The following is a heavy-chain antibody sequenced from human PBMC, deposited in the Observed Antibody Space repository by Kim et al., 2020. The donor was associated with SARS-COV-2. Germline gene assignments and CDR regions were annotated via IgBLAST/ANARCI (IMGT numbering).Heavy chain of an antibody. D-gene: IGHD3-22*01. J-gene: IGHJ4*02. CDR2: IYYSGST. Sequence: SETLSLTCTVSGGSISSYYWSWIRQPPRKGLEWIGYIYYSGSTNYNPSLKSRVTISVDTSKNQFSLKLSSVTAADTAVYYCAREDHYYDSSGYPIFDYWGPGTLVTVSS. V-gene: IGHV4-59*13. CDR3: AREDHYYDSSGYPIFDY. CDR1: GGSISSYY.